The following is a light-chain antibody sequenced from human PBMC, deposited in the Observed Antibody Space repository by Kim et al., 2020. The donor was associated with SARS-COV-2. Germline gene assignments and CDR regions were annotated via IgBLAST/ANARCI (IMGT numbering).Light chain of an antibody. J-gene: IGKJ4*01. V-gene: IGKV1-5*03. CDR2: KAS. Sequence: DIQLTQSPSALSAYVGDRITITCRASQFINLWLAWYQVKPGIAPKLLMWKASTLESGVPSRFSGSGYGTEFTLTITGLQPDDSGTYYCQQYLSYSSITFGGGTKVDIK. CDR1: QFINLW. CDR3: QQYLSYSSIT.